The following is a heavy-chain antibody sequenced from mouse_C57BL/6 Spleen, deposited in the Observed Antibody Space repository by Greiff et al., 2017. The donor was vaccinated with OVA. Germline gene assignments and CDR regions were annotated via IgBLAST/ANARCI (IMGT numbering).Heavy chain of an antibody. Sequence: VKLQQSGAELVRPGTSVKVSCKASGYAFTNYLIEWVKQRPGQGLEWIGVINPGSGGTNYNEKFKGKATLTADKSSSTAYMQLSSLTSEDSAVYFCARGDDGYYGWFAYWGQGTLVTVSA. D-gene: IGHD2-3*01. V-gene: IGHV1-54*01. CDR2: INPGSGGT. CDR3: ARGDDGYYGWFAY. CDR1: GYAFTNYL. J-gene: IGHJ3*01.